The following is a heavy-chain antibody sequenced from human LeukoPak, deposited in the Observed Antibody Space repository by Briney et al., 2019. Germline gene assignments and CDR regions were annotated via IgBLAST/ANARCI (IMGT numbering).Heavy chain of an antibody. CDR3: VLPSSEADVAG. Sequence: GGSLRLSCAASGFTFSNYAMSWVRQAPGKGLEWVSGITTGGRPYYADSVKGRFTISRDNSKNTVYLQMNSLKVEDTAVYYCVLPSSEADVAGGGQGTLVTVSS. D-gene: IGHD3-22*01. V-gene: IGHV3-23*01. CDR1: GFTFSNYA. CDR2: ITTGGRP. J-gene: IGHJ4*02.